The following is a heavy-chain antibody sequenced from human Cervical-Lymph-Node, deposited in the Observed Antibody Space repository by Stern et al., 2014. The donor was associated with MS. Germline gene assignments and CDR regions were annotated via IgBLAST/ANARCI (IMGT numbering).Heavy chain of an antibody. V-gene: IGHV3-9*01. D-gene: IGHD6-6*01. CDR1: GLTFEDHA. J-gene: IGHJ6*02. CDR3: VKDVSSSLEYYFGMDV. CDR2: ISWNSNTK. Sequence: VQLVESGGGMVQPGRSLRLSCVATGLTFEDHAMHWVRRAAGKGLEWVSGISWNSNTKAYASSVKGRFNISRDNAKNALYLQMDSLRAEDTALYYCVKDVSSSLEYYFGMDVWGQGTAVAVSS.